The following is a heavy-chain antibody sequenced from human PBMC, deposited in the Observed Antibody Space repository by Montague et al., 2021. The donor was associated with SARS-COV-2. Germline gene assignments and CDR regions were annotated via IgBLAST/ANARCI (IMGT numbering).Heavy chain of an antibody. CDR2: IYDSGST. CDR3: ARRGRKLLPVATTIGGFDI. CDR1: GGSISSSNYY. J-gene: IGHJ3*02. V-gene: IGHV4-39*02. D-gene: IGHD5-12*01. Sequence: SETLSPTRTVSGGSISSSNYYWDWIRQPPGKGLEWIGSIYDSGSTYYXPSLKSRVTISVDTSKNHFSLKLSSVTAADTAVYYCARRGRKLLPVATTIGGFDIWGQGIMVTVSS.